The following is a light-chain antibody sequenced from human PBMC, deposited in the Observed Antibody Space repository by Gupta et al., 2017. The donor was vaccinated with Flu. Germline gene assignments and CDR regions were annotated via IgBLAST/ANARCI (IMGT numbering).Light chain of an antibody. Sequence: QPVLTQPPSVSGAPGQRVTIPCTGAWSNIGEGYDVHWYQQLPATAPKLLIYGNPTRPSGVPDRFSASTSGTSASLTITVLQAEDEADYYCHCYDTSDVILGGGTKLTVL. CDR1: WSNIGEGYD. CDR2: GNP. CDR3: HCYDTSDVI. V-gene: IGLV1-40*01. J-gene: IGLJ2*01.